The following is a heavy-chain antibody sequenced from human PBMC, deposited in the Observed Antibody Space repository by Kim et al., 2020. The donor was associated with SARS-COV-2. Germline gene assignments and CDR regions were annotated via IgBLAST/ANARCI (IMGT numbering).Heavy chain of an antibody. CDR3: ASASDSGSYYPHYCDF. V-gene: IGHV1-18*01. CDR1: GDRFSNYG. CDR2: VSIYNGNT. J-gene: IGHJ4*02. D-gene: IGHD3-10*01. Sequence: ASVKVSCKASGDRFSNYGISWVRQAPGQGLEWMGWVSIYNGNTNYAQKFQDRVAMTRDISTNTAYMELRSLTSDDTATYFCASASDSGSYYPHYCDFWGQGTLVTVSS.